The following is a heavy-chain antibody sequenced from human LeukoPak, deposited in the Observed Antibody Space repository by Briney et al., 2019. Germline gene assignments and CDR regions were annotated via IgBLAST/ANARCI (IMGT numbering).Heavy chain of an antibody. Sequence: SETLSLTCTVSGGSISSYYWNWIRQPPGKGLEWIGYIYYSGRTNYNPSLKSRVTISVDTSKNQFSLKLSSVTAADTAVYYCARGADSSGYYSIFYFDYWGQGTLVTVSS. D-gene: IGHD3-22*01. V-gene: IGHV4-59*01. CDR3: ARGADSSGYYSIFYFDY. J-gene: IGHJ4*02. CDR1: GGSISSYY. CDR2: IYYSGRT.